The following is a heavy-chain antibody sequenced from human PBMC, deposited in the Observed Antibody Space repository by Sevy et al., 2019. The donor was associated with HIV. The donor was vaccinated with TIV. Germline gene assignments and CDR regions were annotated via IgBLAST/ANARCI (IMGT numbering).Heavy chain of an antibody. Sequence: GGSLRLSCAASGFTFSSYSMNWVRQAPGKGLEWVSSISSSSSYIYYADSVKGRFTISRDNAKNSLYLQMNSLRAEDTAVYHCAREAVVVAALDYWGQGTLVTVSS. D-gene: IGHD2-15*01. CDR1: GFTFSSYS. CDR2: ISSSSSYI. CDR3: AREAVVVAALDY. J-gene: IGHJ4*02. V-gene: IGHV3-21*04.